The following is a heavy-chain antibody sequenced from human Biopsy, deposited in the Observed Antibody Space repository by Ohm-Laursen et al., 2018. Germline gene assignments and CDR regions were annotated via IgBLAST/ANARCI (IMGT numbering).Heavy chain of an antibody. D-gene: IGHD1-26*01. J-gene: IGHJ2*01. CDR3: ARHAPPYSGSYWRYFDL. CDR1: GGSISSYY. Sequence: GTLSLTCTVSGGSISSYYWMWIRQPPGKGLEWIGYIHHAQSATYNPSLKSRITISVDTSKNQFSLKLTSVTAADTAVYYCARHAPPYSGSYWRYFDLWGRGTLVTVSS. V-gene: IGHV4-59*08. CDR2: IHHAQSA.